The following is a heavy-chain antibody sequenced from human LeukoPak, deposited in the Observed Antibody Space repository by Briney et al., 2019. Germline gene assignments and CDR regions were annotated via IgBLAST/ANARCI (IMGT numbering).Heavy chain of an antibody. CDR1: GFTFSSYS. V-gene: IGHV3-21*01. CDR3: ASSGPRVNYYYYGMDV. Sequence: PGGSLRLSCAASGFTFSSYSMNWVRQAPGKGLEWVSSISSSSSYIYYADSVKGRFTISRDSAKNSLYLQMNSLRAEDTAVYYCASSGPRVNYYYYGMDVWGKGTTVTVSS. D-gene: IGHD5-12*01. CDR2: ISSSSSYI. J-gene: IGHJ6*04.